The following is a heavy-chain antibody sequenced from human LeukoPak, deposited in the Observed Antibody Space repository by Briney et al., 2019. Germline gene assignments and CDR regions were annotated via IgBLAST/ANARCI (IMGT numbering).Heavy chain of an antibody. V-gene: IGHV1-18*01. D-gene: IGHD3-10*01. CDR3: ARESHVTREDY. CDR1: GYTFTSYG. CDR2: ISDNDGNT. Sequence: GASVKVSCKASGYTFTSYGISWVRQAPGQGLEWMGWISDNDGNTDYPQKLTGRVTMTTDTSTSTAYMELRSLRSDDTAVYYCARESHVTREDYWGQGTLVTVSS. J-gene: IGHJ4*02.